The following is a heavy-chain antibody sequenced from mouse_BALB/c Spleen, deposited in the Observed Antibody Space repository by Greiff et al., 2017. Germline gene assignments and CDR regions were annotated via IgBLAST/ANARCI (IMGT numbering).Heavy chain of an antibody. D-gene: IGHD1-3*01. J-gene: IGHJ4*01. CDR3: ARRGGKVYAMDY. CDR1: GFTFSSYG. CDR2: ISSGGSYT. V-gene: IGHV5-6*02. Sequence: DVMLVESGGDLVKPGGSLKLSCAASGFTFSSYGMSWVRQTPDKRLEWVATISSGGSYTYYPDSVKGRFTISRDNAKNTLYLQMSSLKSEDTAMYYCARRGGKVYAMDYWGQGTSVTVSS.